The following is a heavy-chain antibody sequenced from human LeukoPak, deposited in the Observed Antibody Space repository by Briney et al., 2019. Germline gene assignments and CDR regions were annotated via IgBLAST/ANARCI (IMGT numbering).Heavy chain of an antibody. D-gene: IGHD4-17*01. CDR3: AKDIVHVYYGDYLGY. CDR2: ISGSGGST. V-gene: IGHV3-23*01. CDR1: GFTFSSYA. J-gene: IGHJ4*02. Sequence: PGGSLRLSCAASGFTFSSYAMSWVRQAPGKGLEWVSAISGSGGSTYYADSVKGRFTISRDNSKNTLYLQMNSLRAEDTAVYYCAKDIVHVYYGDYLGYWGQGTLVTVSS.